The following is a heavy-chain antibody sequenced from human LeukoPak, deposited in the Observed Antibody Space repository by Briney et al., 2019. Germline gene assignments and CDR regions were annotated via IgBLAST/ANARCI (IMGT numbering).Heavy chain of an antibody. V-gene: IGHV4-59*01. CDR2: IDNSGST. CDR3: ARAPLYSGGSGWSIYYFYAMDV. J-gene: IGHJ6*02. Sequence: SETLSLTCTVSGGSIGSSYWGWVRQPPGKGLEWIGYIDNSGSTNYNPSLKSRVTISLDTPKCQFSLKLSSVTAADTAVYYCARAPLYSGGSGWSIYYFYAMDVWGQGTTVTVSS. D-gene: IGHD6-19*01. CDR1: GGSIGSSY.